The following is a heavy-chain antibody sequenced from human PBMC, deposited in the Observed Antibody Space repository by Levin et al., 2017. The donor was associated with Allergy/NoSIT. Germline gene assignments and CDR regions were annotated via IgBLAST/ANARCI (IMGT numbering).Heavy chain of an antibody. CDR1: GGSISSSSYY. CDR2: IYYSGST. Sequence: SETLSLTCTVSGGSISSSSYYWGWIRQPPGKGLEWIGSIYYSGSTYYNPSLKSRVTISVDTSKNQFSLKLSSVTAADTAVYYCARQLPPEQWLDYWGQGTLVTVSS. J-gene: IGHJ4*02. V-gene: IGHV4-39*01. D-gene: IGHD6-19*01. CDR3: ARQLPPEQWLDY.